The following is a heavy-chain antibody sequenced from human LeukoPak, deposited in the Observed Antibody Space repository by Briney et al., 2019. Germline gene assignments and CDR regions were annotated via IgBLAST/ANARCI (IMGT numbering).Heavy chain of an antibody. D-gene: IGHD4-17*01. CDR1: GYTFTSYD. CDR3: ARATYGHRAFDI. J-gene: IGHJ3*02. CDR2: MNPNSGNA. V-gene: IGHV1-8*03. Sequence: GASVKVSCKASGYTFTSYDINWVRQAPGQGLEWMGWMNPNSGNAGYAQKFQGRVTITRNTSISTAYMELSSLRSEDTAVYYCARATYGHRAFDIWGQGTMVTVSS.